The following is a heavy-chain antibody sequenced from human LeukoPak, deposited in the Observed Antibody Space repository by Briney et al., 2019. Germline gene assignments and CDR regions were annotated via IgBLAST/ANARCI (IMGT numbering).Heavy chain of an antibody. V-gene: IGHV4-34*01. CDR2: INHSGST. D-gene: IGHD2-8*02. CDR3: ARPKGGVLFDY. J-gene: IGHJ4*02. CDR1: GGSFSGYY. Sequence: PSETLSLTCAVYGGSFSGYYWSWIRQPPGKGLEWIGEINHSGSTYYNPSLKSRVTISVDTSKNQFSLKLSSVTAADTAVYYCARPKGGVLFDYWGQGTLVTVSS.